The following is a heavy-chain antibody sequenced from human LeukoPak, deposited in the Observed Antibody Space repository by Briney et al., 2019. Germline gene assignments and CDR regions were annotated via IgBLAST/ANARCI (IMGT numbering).Heavy chain of an antibody. CDR3: ARDSVIWNDPFSDYYYGMDV. CDR2: ISSSSSYI. D-gene: IGHD1-1*01. CDR1: GFTFSSYS. Sequence: GGSLRLSCAASGFTFSSYSMNWVRQAPGKGLEWVSSISSSSSYIYYADSVKGRFTISRDNAKNSPYLQMNSLRAEDTAVYYCARDSVIWNDPFSDYYYGMDVWGKGTTVTVSS. V-gene: IGHV3-21*01. J-gene: IGHJ6*04.